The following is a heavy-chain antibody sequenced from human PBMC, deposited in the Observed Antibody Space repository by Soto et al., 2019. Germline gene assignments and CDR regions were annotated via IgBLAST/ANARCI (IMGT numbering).Heavy chain of an antibody. CDR3: ARGQEVGAHFFDS. V-gene: IGHV3-13*01. D-gene: IGHD2-15*01. CDR1: GFTFSGFD. Sequence: HPGWSLRLSCEASGFTFSGFDMHWVRQPTGKGLEWVSTIGTAGDTYYAVSVKGRFTISRENAKNSLSLQMNSLRAGDTAVYFCARGQEVGAHFFDSWGQGTQVTVSS. CDR2: IGTAGDT. J-gene: IGHJ4*02.